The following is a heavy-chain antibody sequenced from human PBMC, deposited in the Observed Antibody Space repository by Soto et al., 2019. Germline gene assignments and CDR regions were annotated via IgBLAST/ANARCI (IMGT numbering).Heavy chain of an antibody. CDR2: ISSDGRNK. D-gene: IGHD6-19*01. CDR1: GFTFSDDA. J-gene: IGHJ2*01. V-gene: IGHV3-30*09. CDR3: AIDVAVTGSWYFDL. Sequence: QVQLVESGGGVVQPGRSLRLSCVASGFTFSDDAMHWVRQAPGKGLEWVAVISSDGRNKYYAESVKGRFAISRDNSKNTLYLQMNSLRPEDTAVFYCAIDVAVTGSWYFDLWGRGTLVTVSS.